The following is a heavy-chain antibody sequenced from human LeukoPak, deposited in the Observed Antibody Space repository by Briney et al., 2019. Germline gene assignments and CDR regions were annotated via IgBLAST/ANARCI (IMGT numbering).Heavy chain of an antibody. CDR1: GFTFSSNA. CDR3: VRSLQKFGTRDY. D-gene: IGHD3-10*01. CDR2: INQDGSET. V-gene: IGHV3-7*01. Sequence: GGSLRLSCAASGFTFSSNAMSWVRQAPGKGLEWVAHINQDGSETYYMDSVKGRFTISRDNAKKSVFLQMNSLTAEDTALYYCVRSLQKFGTRDYWGQGTLVTVSS. J-gene: IGHJ4*02.